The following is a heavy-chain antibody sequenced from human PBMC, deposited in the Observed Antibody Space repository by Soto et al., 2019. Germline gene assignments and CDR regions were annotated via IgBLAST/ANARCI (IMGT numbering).Heavy chain of an antibody. Sequence: EVQLVESGGGLVQPGGSLRLSCAASGFTFSSYWMSWVRQAPGKGLEGVANIKQDGSEKYYVDSVKGRFTISRDNAKNSLYLQMNSLRAEDTAVYYCARGSAYSDYDLEYWGQGTLVTVSS. CDR3: ARGSAYSDYDLEY. J-gene: IGHJ4*02. D-gene: IGHD4-17*01. CDR2: IKQDGSEK. CDR1: GFTFSSYW. V-gene: IGHV3-7*03.